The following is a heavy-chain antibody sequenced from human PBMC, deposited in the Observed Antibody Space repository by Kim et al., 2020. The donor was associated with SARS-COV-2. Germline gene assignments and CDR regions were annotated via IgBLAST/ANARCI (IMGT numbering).Heavy chain of an antibody. V-gene: IGHV4-39*02. CDR3: AGYDNAGYYNCFDD. Sequence: SETLSLTCNVSGGSLSGSGYYWGWIRQPPGKGLEWIGNIYYSGSTYYNPSLESRVSISIDTSKNHFSLHLGSVTATDTAIYYCAGYDNAGYYNCFDDWGQGIMVTVSS. D-gene: IGHD3-22*01. J-gene: IGHJ4*02. CDR2: IYYSGST. CDR1: GGSLSGSGYY.